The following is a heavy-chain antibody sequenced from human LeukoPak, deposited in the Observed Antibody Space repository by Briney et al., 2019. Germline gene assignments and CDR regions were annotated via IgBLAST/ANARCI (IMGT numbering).Heavy chain of an antibody. J-gene: IGHJ5*02. Sequence: SETLSLTCTVSGGSISSYYWSWLRQPAGKGLEWIGRIYTSGSTNYNPSLKSRVTMSVDTSKNQFSLKLSSVTAEDTAVYYCARDDYDFWSGRRENWFDHWGQGTLVTVSS. CDR3: ARDDYDFWSGRRENWFDH. D-gene: IGHD3-3*01. V-gene: IGHV4-4*07. CDR2: IYTSGST. CDR1: GGSISSYY.